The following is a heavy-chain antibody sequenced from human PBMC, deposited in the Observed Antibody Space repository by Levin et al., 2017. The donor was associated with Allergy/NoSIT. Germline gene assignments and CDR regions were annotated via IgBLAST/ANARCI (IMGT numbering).Heavy chain of an antibody. CDR1: GFTFSSYS. CDR3: ARGSGYCSSTSCYQFGYYYGMDV. Sequence: GESLKISCAASGFTFSSYSMNWVRQAPGKGLEWVSSISSSSSYIYYADSVKGRFTISRDNAKNSLYLQMNSLRAEDTAVYYCARGSGYCSSTSCYQFGYYYGMDVWGQGTTVTVSS. V-gene: IGHV3-21*01. J-gene: IGHJ6*02. D-gene: IGHD2-2*01. CDR2: ISSSSSYI.